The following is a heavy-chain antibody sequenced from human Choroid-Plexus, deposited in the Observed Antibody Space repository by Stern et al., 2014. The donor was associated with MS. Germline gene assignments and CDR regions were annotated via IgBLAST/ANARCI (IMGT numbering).Heavy chain of an antibody. CDR1: GYIFTGYY. CDR2: INPNTGGP. CDR3: ARDQRGITIFGVVTDYYYLGMDV. V-gene: IGHV1-2*02. D-gene: IGHD3-3*01. Sequence: VQLVESGAEGKKPGASVKVSCKTSGYIFTGYYIHWVRQAPGHGLEWMAWINPNTGGPKYAQKFQGRVTMSRDTSISTAYVELSSLTSDDTAVYYCARDQRGITIFGVVTDYYYLGMDVWGQGTTVTVSS. J-gene: IGHJ6*02.